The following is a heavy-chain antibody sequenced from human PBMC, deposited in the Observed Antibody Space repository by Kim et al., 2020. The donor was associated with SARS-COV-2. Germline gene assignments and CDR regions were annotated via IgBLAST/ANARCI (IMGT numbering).Heavy chain of an antibody. Sequence: GGSLRLSCAASGFTFSSYGMHWVRQAPGKGLEWVAVISYDGSDKYYADSVKGRFTISRDNSKNTLYLQMNSLRDEDTAVYYCAKTRMTVTTNFLYWGQGTLVTFSS. CDR2: ISYDGSDK. CDR3: AKTRMTVTTNFLY. D-gene: IGHD3-3*01. CDR1: GFTFSSYG. J-gene: IGHJ4*02. V-gene: IGHV3-30*18.